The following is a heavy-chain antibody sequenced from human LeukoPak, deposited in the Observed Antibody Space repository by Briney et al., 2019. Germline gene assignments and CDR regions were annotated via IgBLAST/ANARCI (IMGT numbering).Heavy chain of an antibody. Sequence: GGSLRLSCAASGFTVSSNYMSWVRQAPGKGLEWVSVIYSGGTTYYADSVKGRFTISRDNSKNTLYLQMNSLRAEDTAVYYCARDSSPRYSGSLDWGQGTLVTVSS. D-gene: IGHD1-26*01. V-gene: IGHV3-53*01. J-gene: IGHJ4*02. CDR3: ARDSSPRYSGSLD. CDR2: IYSGGTT. CDR1: GFTVSSNY.